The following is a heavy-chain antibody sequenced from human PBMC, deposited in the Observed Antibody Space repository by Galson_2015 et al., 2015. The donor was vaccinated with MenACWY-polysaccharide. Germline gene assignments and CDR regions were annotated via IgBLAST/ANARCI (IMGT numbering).Heavy chain of an antibody. J-gene: IGHJ4*02. V-gene: IGHV3-48*03. CDR1: GFTFSSYN. D-gene: IGHD2-2*02. CDR2: ISSGGTTI. Sequence: SLRLSCAASGFTFSSYNMSWVRQAPGKGLEWISYISSGGTTIYYADSVKGRFTTSRDNAKNSLYLQMNDLRDEDTAVYYCAREPAALPVDYWGQGTLVTVSS. CDR3: AREPAALPVDY.